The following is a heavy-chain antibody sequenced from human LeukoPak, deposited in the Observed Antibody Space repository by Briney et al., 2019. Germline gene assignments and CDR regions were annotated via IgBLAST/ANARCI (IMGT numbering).Heavy chain of an antibody. Sequence: SVKVSCKASGGTFSSYAISWVRQAPGQGLVWMGGIIPIFGTANYAQKFQGRVTITADESTSTAYMELSSLRSEDTAVYYCAGGITFGGVIATYTDYWGQGTLVTVSS. J-gene: IGHJ4*02. V-gene: IGHV1-69*13. CDR1: GGTFSSYA. CDR3: AGGITFGGVIATYTDY. D-gene: IGHD3-16*02. CDR2: IIPIFGTA.